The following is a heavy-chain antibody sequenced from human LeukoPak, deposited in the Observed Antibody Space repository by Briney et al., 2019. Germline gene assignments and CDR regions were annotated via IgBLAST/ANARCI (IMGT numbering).Heavy chain of an antibody. J-gene: IGHJ4*02. D-gene: IGHD3-16*02. V-gene: IGHV1-2*02. CDR2: INPNSGGT. CDR3: ARLITFGGVIATRDY. CDR1: GYTLTGYY. Sequence: ASVKVSCKASGYTLTGYYMHWVRQAPGQGLEWMGWINPNSGGTNYAQKFQGRVTMTRDTSISTAYMELSRLRSDDTAVYYCARLITFGGVIATRDYWGQGTLVTVSS.